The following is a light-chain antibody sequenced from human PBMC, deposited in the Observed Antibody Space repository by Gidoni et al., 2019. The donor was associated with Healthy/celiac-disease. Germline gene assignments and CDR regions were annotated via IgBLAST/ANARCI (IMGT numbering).Light chain of an antibody. CDR2: GAA. V-gene: IGKV3-15*01. CDR3: QQYNNWPPAWT. Sequence: EIVMTQSPATLSVSPSERATLSCSARQSVSSNLALYQQKPGQAPRLLLYGAATRATGIPARFSGSGSGTEFTLTISSLQSEDFAFYYCQQYNNWPPAWTFGQGTKVEIK. J-gene: IGKJ1*01. CDR1: QSVSSN.